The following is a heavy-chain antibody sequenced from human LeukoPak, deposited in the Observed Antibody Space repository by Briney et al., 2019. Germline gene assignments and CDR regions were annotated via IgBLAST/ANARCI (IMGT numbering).Heavy chain of an antibody. Sequence: GGTLRLSCAASGFTFSSHGMSWVRQAPGKGLEWVSTISGSGGSTYYADSVKGRFTISRDNSKNTLYLQMNSLRAEDTAVYYCAKNGSGQKRVYYYYYMDVWGKGTTVTISS. J-gene: IGHJ6*03. CDR2: ISGSGGST. D-gene: IGHD6-19*01. V-gene: IGHV3-23*01. CDR3: AKNGSGQKRVYYYYYMDV. CDR1: GFTFSSHG.